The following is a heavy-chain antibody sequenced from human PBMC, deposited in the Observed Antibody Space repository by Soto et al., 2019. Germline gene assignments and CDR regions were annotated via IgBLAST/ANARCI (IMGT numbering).Heavy chain of an antibody. J-gene: IGHJ6*03. D-gene: IGHD6-6*01. Sequence: GGSLRLSCAASGFTLGGYGMDWVRQAPGKGLEYVSGISSNGVGTYYAKSVQGRFTISRDNSKNTVYLQMGSLRPEDMAVYYCARRARPDFYYMDVWGKGTTVTVSS. CDR1: GFTLGGYG. CDR2: ISSNGVGT. V-gene: IGHV3-64*01. CDR3: ARRARPDFYYMDV.